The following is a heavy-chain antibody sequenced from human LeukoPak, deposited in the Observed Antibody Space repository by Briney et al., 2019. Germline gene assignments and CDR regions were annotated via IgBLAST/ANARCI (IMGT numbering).Heavy chain of an antibody. V-gene: IGHV3-7*04. J-gene: IGHJ4*02. CDR2: IKQDGSEK. D-gene: IGHD3-22*01. CDR1: GFTFRFYW. CDR3: ARDEHQYYSESSGRFDY. Sequence: PGGSLRLSCVASGFTFRFYWMGCVRQAPGKGLEWVANIKQDGSEKYYVDSVKGRFTISRDNAKNSLYLQMNSLRAEDTAVYYCARDEHQYYSESSGRFDYWGQGTLVTVSS.